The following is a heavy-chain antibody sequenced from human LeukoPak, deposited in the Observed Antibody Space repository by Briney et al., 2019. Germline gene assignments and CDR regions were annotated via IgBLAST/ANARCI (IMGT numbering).Heavy chain of an antibody. CDR1: GGSISSSSYY. V-gene: IGHV4-61*02. CDR3: ARDSSRSTSWGAQNWFDP. Sequence: PSETLSLTCTVSGGSISSSSYYWSWIRQPAGKGLEWIGRIYTSGSTNYNPSLKSRVTMSVDTPKNQFSLKLSSVTAADTAVYYCARDSSRSTSWGAQNWFDPWGQGTLVTVSS. D-gene: IGHD2-2*01. J-gene: IGHJ5*02. CDR2: IYTSGST.